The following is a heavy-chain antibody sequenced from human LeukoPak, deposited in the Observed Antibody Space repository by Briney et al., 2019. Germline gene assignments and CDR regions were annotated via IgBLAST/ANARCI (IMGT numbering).Heavy chain of an antibody. J-gene: IGHJ3*01. Sequence: GGSLRLSCAASGFAFHAYGVNWVRQAPGKGLEWLGCIRNKAYGETTAYAASVKGRFSISRDDSTHMAYLQMSSLKTEDTALYYCARDPMGDYFGTESDDGFDVWGQGTMVTVSS. CDR1: GFAFHAYG. D-gene: IGHD3/OR15-3a*01. CDR2: IRNKAYGETT. CDR3: ARDPMGDYFGTESDDGFDV. V-gene: IGHV3-49*04.